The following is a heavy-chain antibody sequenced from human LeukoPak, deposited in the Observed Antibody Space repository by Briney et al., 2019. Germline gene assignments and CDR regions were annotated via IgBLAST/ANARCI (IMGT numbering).Heavy chain of an antibody. CDR3: ARDGSVADY. J-gene: IGHJ4*02. Sequence: GGSLRLSCAASGFTFSSYEMNWVRQAPGKGLECVSYISSSGSTIYYADSVKGRFTISRDNAKNSLYLQMNSLRAEDTAVYYCARDGSVADYWGQGTLVTVSS. CDR1: GFTFSSYE. CDR2: ISSSGSTI. V-gene: IGHV3-48*03.